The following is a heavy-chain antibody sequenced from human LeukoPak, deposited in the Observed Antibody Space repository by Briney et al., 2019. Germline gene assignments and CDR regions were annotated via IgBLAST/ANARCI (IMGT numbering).Heavy chain of an antibody. J-gene: IGHJ4*02. CDR1: GFTFSNYG. V-gene: IGHV3-30*18. CDR2: ISYDGSNK. D-gene: IGHD6-13*01. CDR3: AKERVPGSWWGVFFDY. Sequence: GGSLRLSCSASGFTFSNYGMHWVRQAPGKGLEWVAMISYDGSNKYYVDSVKGRFTISRDNSKNTLYLQMNSLRAEDTAVYYCAKERVPGSWWGVFFDYWGQGTLVTVSS.